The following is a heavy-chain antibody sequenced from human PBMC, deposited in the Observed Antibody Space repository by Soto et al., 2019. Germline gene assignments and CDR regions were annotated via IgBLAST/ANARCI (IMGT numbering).Heavy chain of an antibody. CDR3: TREADAPMGAPFDY. CDR1: GFTFSSYW. CDR2: INSDGSST. V-gene: IGHV3-74*01. J-gene: IGHJ4*02. Sequence: EAQLVESGGGLVQPGGSLRLSCAASGFTFSSYWMHWVRQAPGKGLVWVSLINSDGSSTNYADSVKGRFTISRDNAKNTLYLQMNSLRAEDTAVYYCTREADAPMGAPFDYWGQGNLVTVSS.